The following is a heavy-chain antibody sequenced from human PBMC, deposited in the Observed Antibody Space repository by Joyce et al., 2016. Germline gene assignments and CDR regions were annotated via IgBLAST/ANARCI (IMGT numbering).Heavy chain of an antibody. D-gene: IGHD3-3*01. V-gene: IGHV3-30-3*01. CDR1: GFIFSNYA. CDR3: ARVSYYSGSGYLPDY. J-gene: IGHJ4*02. CDR2: VRNDGSNI. Sequence: QVQLMESGGGVVQPGRSLRLSCAASGFIFSNYAMQWVRQAPGKGLEWVAFVRNDGSNIFYAGSVRGRSTISRDNSKNTLYLQMNNLKGEDMAVYFCARVSYYSGSGYLPDYWGQGTLVTVSS.